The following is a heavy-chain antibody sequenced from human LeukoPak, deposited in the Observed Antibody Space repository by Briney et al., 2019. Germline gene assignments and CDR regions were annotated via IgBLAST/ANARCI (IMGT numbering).Heavy chain of an antibody. D-gene: IGHD3-10*01. CDR3: ACFRRGDPIC. V-gene: IGHV3-23*01. J-gene: IGHJ3*01. CDR2: ISGSGGST. Sequence: GGSLRLSCAASGFTFSSYAMSWVRPAPGKGLEWVSAISGSGGSTYYADSVKGRFTISRDNSKNTLYLQMNSLRAEDTAVYYCACFRRGDPICWGQGTMVTVSS. CDR1: GFTFSSYA.